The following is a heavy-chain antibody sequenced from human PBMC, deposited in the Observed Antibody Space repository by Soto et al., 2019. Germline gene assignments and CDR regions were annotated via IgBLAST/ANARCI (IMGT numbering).Heavy chain of an antibody. D-gene: IGHD5-18*01. CDR2: IYHSGST. CDR3: AREGTAMVTGEYYFDY. V-gene: IGHV4-30-2*01. Sequence: SETLSLTCAVSGGSISSGGYSWSWIRQPPGKGLEWIGYIYHSGSTYYNPSLKSRVTISVDTSKNQFSLKLSSVTAADTAVYYCAREGTAMVTGEYYFDYWGQGTLVTVSS. J-gene: IGHJ4*02. CDR1: GGSISSGGYS.